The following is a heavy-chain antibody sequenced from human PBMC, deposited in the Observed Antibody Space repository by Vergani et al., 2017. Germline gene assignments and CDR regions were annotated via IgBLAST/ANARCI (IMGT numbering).Heavy chain of an antibody. CDR2: IVPSGNS. CDR3: CRALLRALVGGYYYMDV. Sequence: QLQLQESGSGLVKPSQTLSLTCAVSGDSITNDGFSWNWIWQPPGKGPEWIGYIVPSGNSDYSPSHKNRVSISLDKSKNQFSLWVMSVTAADTAVYFCCRALLRALVGGYYYMDVWGKGTPVIVSS. CDR1: GDSITNDGFS. J-gene: IGHJ6*03. V-gene: IGHV4-30-2*01.